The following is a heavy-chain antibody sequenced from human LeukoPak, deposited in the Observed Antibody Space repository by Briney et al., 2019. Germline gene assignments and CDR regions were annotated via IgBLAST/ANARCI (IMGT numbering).Heavy chain of an antibody. D-gene: IGHD3-3*01. CDR3: AKVGDFWSGYFSYYFDY. CDR2: ISGSGGST. CDR1: GFTFSSYA. V-gene: IGHV3-23*01. J-gene: IGHJ4*02. Sequence: PGGSLRLSCAASGFTFSSYAMSWVRQAPGKGLEWVSAISGSGGSTYYADSVKGRFTISRDSSKNTLYLQMNSLRAEDTAVYYCAKVGDFWSGYFSYYFDYWGQGTLVTVSS.